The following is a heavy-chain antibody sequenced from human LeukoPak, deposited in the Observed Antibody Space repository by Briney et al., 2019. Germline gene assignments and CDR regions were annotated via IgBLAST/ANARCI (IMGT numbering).Heavy chain of an antibody. CDR3: ARTDIPWRFDP. D-gene: IGHD2-15*01. J-gene: IGHJ5*02. Sequence: PSETLSLTCTVSGGSISSYYWSWIRQPPGKGLEWIGYIYYSGSTNYNPSLKSRVTISVDTSKNQFSLKLSSMTAADTAVYYCARTDIPWRFDPWGQGTLVTVSS. CDR2: IYYSGST. CDR1: GGSISSYY. V-gene: IGHV4-59*01.